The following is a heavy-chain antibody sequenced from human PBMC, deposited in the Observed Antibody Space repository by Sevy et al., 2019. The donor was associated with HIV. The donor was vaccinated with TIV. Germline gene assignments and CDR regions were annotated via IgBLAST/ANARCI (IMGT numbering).Heavy chain of an antibody. J-gene: IGHJ5*02. CDR2: ISPSGKTI. CDR1: GFSFRDNY. CDR3: AGGKYWFDP. Sequence: GGSLRLSCAAPGFSFRDNYITWIRQAPGKGLEWVSHISPSGKTISYADSVKGRFTISKDNAKNSLYLQMNSLRVEDTAVYYYAGGKYWFDPWGQGTLVTVSS. V-gene: IGHV3-11*04.